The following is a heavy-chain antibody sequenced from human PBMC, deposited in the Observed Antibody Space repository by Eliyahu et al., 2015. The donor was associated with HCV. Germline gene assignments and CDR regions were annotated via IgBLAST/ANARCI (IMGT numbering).Heavy chain of an antibody. V-gene: IGHV4-39*01. CDR2: IFYSGSX. Sequence: QLQLQESGPGLVKPSEXLSLTCIXXGGSXPSSSFLWDWIRQPPGKGLEWIVSIFYSGSXSYNPSLKSRVTISIDTXKNQFSLKLNSVTAADTAVYYCARRTAGAYGWFDPWGQGTLVTVSS. CDR3: ARRTAGAYGWFDP. CDR1: GGSXPSSSFL. J-gene: IGHJ5*02. D-gene: IGHD3-16*01.